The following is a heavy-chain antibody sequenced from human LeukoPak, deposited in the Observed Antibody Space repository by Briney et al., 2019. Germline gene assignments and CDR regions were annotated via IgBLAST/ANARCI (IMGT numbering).Heavy chain of an antibody. J-gene: IGHJ5*02. CDR1: GGSFSGYY. CDR3: ARGLNWFDP. CDR2: INHSGST. V-gene: IGHV4-34*01. Sequence: SVTLSLTCAVYGGSFSGYYWSWIRQPPGKGLEWIGEINHSGSTNYNPSLKSRVTISVDTSKNQFSLKLSSVTAADTAVYYCARGLNWFDPWGQGTLVAVSS.